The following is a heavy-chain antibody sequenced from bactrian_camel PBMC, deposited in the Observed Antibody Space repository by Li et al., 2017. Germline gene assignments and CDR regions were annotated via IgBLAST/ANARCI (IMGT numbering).Heavy chain of an antibody. CDR1: GFILKSCG. Sequence: VQLVESGGGSLQAGESLKLSCTSAGFILKSCGMGWYRQPPGQEREFVASISSDGSTRYADFVSGRFTISQDMRKATAYLQMNSLKPEDTAMYYCAADCLYCDDPRDACFGYWGQGTQVTVS. V-gene: IGHV3S53*01. CDR3: AADCLYCDDPRDACFGY. D-gene: IGHD1*01. J-gene: IGHJ6*01. CDR2: ISSDGST.